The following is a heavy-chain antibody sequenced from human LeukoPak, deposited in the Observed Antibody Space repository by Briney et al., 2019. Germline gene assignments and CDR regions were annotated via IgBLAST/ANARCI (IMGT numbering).Heavy chain of an antibody. D-gene: IGHD2-2*01. J-gene: IGHJ4*02. V-gene: IGHV3-23*01. CDR2: ISGSGGST. CDR3: AINIVVVPAAMRGGDY. Sequence: GGSLRLSCAASGFTFSSYAMSCVRQAPGKGLEWASAISGSGGSTYYADSVKGRFTISRDNSKNTLYLQMNSLRAEDTAVYYCAINIVVVPAAMRGGDYWGQGTLVTVSS. CDR1: GFTFSSYA.